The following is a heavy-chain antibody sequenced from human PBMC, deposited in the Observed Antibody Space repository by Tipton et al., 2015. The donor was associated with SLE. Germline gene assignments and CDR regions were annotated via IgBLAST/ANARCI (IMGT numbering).Heavy chain of an antibody. V-gene: IGHV1-18*01. Sequence: QVQLVQSGAEVKKPGASVKVSCKASGYFFNGYGISWVRRAPGQGLEWMGWISGYNGDTNYAQKFRGRVTMTTDTSTTTAYMEVRSLRSDDTAVYYCARGRYCSGGSCYSDWFGPWGQGTLVTVSS. CDR3: ARGRYCSGGSCYSDWFGP. D-gene: IGHD2-15*01. CDR1: GYFFNGYG. J-gene: IGHJ5*02. CDR2: ISGYNGDT.